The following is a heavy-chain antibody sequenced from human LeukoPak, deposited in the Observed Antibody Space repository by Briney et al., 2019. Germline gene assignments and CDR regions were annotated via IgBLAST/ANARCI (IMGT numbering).Heavy chain of an antibody. J-gene: IGHJ4*02. CDR1: GFTFSSYS. Sequence: QPGGSLRLSCGASGFTFSSYSMHWVRQAPGKGLEYVSAISSNGGSTYYANSVKGRFTISRDNSKNTLYHQMGSLRAEDMAVYYCARGYYDSSGNYQGLFDFWGQGTLVTVSS. V-gene: IGHV3-64*01. CDR2: ISSNGGST. D-gene: IGHD3-22*01. CDR3: ARGYYDSSGNYQGLFDF.